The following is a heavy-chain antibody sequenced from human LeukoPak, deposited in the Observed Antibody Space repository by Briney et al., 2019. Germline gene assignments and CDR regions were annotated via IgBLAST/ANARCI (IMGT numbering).Heavy chain of an antibody. D-gene: IGHD6-6*01. CDR3: ARDVEAALTSYYMDV. Sequence: GGSLRLSCAASGFTFSSYWMSWVRQAPGKGMEWVANIKQDGSEKYYVDSVKGRFTISRDNAKNSLYLQMNSLRAEDTAVYYCARDVEAALTSYYMDVWGKGTTVTVSS. CDR1: GFTFSSYW. V-gene: IGHV3-7*01. CDR2: IKQDGSEK. J-gene: IGHJ6*03.